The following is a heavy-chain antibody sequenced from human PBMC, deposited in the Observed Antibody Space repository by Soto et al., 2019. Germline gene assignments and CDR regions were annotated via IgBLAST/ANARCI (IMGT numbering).Heavy chain of an antibody. Sequence: SETLSLTCTVSGGSISSSSYYWGWIRQPPGKGLEWIGSIYYSGSTYYNPSLKSRVTISVDTSKNQFSLKLSSVTAADTAVYYCARTRRGYSYGSSGANAFDIWGQGTMVTVSS. CDR2: IYYSGST. J-gene: IGHJ3*02. CDR1: GGSISSSSYY. V-gene: IGHV4-39*01. D-gene: IGHD5-18*01. CDR3: ARTRRGYSYGSSGANAFDI.